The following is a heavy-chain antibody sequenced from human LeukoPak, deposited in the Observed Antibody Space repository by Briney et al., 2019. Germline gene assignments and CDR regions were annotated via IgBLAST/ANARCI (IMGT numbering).Heavy chain of an antibody. J-gene: IGHJ4*02. CDR1: GFTFSDYY. V-gene: IGHV3-11*01. CDR3: ARDRYVGATTAGDSDS. D-gene: IGHD1-26*01. CDR2: IGSSGSTI. Sequence: GGSLRLSCAAPGFTFSDYYMSWIRQAPGKGLEWVSYIGSSGSTIYYADSVKGRFTISRDNAKNSLYLQMNSLRAEDTAVYYCARDRYVGATTAGDSDSWGQGTLVTVSS.